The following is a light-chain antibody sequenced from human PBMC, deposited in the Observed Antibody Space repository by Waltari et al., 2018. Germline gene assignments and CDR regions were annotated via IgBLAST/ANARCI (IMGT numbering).Light chain of an antibody. V-gene: IGLV1-44*01. CDR3: AAWDDSLNVLYV. Sequence: QSVLTQPPSASGTPGQRVTISCSGSSSNIGSNTVNWYQQLPGTAPKLLICSNNQRPPGVPDRFSGSKSGTAASLAISGLQSEDEADYYCAAWDDSLNVLYVFGTGTKVTVL. CDR2: SNN. J-gene: IGLJ1*01. CDR1: SSNIGSNT.